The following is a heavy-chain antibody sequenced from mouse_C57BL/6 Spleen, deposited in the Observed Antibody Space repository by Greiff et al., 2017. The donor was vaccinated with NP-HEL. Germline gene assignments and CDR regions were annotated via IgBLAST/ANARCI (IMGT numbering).Heavy chain of an antibody. CDR1: GYTFTSYW. D-gene: IGHD1-1*01. CDR2: IDPSDSYT. CDR3: ARSFTTVVATGYFDV. Sequence: QVQLQQPGAELVMPGASVKLSCKASGYTFTSYWMHWMKQRPGQGLEWIGEIDPSDSYTNYNQKFKGKSTLTVDKSSSTAYMQLSSLTSEDSAVYYCARSFTTVVATGYFDVWGTGTTVTVSS. J-gene: IGHJ1*03. V-gene: IGHV1-69*01.